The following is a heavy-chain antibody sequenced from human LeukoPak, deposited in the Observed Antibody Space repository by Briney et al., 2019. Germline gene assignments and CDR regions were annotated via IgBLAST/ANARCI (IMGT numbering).Heavy chain of an antibody. V-gene: IGHV3-23*01. CDR1: GFTFSSYA. J-gene: IGHJ4*02. CDR3: AKEQADYYDSSGYYPLDY. Sequence: TAGSLSLSCAASGFTFSSYAMSWVRQAPGKGLEWVSAISGSGGSTYYADSVKGRFTISRDNSKNTLYLQMNSLRAEDTAVYYCAKEQADYYDSSGYYPLDYWGQGALVTVSS. CDR2: ISGSGGST. D-gene: IGHD3-22*01.